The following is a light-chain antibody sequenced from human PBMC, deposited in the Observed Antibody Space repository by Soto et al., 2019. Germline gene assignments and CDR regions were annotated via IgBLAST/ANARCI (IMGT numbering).Light chain of an antibody. J-gene: IGKJ3*01. V-gene: IGKV1-12*01. CDR3: QQANTFPIT. CDR1: QDILCW. Sequence: DIQMTQSPSSVSASVGDTVTITCRASQDILCWLAWYQQKPGEAPRLLIYASSNLQSGVPSRFSGSRSGTDFTLTISSLQPEDFATYYCQQANTFPITFGPGTRLDIK. CDR2: ASS.